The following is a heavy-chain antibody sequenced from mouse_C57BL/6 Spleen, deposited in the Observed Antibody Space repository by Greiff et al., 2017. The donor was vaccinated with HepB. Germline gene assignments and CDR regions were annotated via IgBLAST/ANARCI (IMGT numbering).Heavy chain of an antibody. D-gene: IGHD1-1*01. V-gene: IGHV1-50*01. CDR1: GYTFTSYW. J-gene: IGHJ3*01. CDR2: IDPSDSYT. Sequence: QVQLQQPGAELVKPGASVKLSCKASGYTFTSYWMQWVKQRPGQGLEWIGEIDPSDSYTKYNQKFKGKTTLTVDTSSSTAYMQLSSLTSEDSAVYYCATYYYGTSRGFAYGGQGTLVTVSA. CDR3: ATYYYGTSRGFAY.